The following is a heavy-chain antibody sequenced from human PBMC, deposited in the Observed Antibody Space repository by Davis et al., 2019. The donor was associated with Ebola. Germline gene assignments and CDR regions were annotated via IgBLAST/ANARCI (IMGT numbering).Heavy chain of an antibody. CDR1: GGSISSGGYY. D-gene: IGHD3-22*01. V-gene: IGHV4-31*03. CDR3: ARSYDSSGYFQNNWFDP. J-gene: IGHJ5*02. Sequence: PSETLSLTCTVSGGSISSGGYYWNWIRQHPGKGLEWIGYIYYSGSTYYNPSLESRVIISVDTSRNQFSLKLSSVTAADTAVYYCARSYDSSGYFQNNWFDPWGQGTLVTVSS. CDR2: IYYSGST.